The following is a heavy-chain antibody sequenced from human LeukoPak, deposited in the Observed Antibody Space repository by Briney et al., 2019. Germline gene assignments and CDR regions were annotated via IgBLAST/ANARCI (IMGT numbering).Heavy chain of an antibody. J-gene: IGHJ4*02. CDR3: ARDHTSVYSSSWYREFDY. V-gene: IGHV4-39*07. CDR2: IYYSGST. CDR1: GGSISSSSYY. D-gene: IGHD6-13*01. Sequence: SETLSLTCTVSGGSISSSSYYWGWIRQPPGTGLEWIGSIYYSGSTYYNPSLKSRVTISVDTSKNQFSLKLSSVTAADTAVYYCARDHTSVYSSSWYREFDYWGQGTLVTVSS.